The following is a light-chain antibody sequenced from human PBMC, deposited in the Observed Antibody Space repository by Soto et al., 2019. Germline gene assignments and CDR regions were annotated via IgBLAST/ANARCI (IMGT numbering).Light chain of an antibody. CDR3: QQYGSSPPWA. V-gene: IGKV3-20*01. CDR1: QSLSSSS. CDR2: GAG. J-gene: IGKJ1*01. Sequence: IVLTQSPGNLSFSPGERATLSYRPGQSLSSSSLAWYQQNLGQAPRLLICGAGSRATGIPDRLTGGGSGTDFILTVSRLEPEYFAVYNCQQYGSSPPWAFGQGTK.